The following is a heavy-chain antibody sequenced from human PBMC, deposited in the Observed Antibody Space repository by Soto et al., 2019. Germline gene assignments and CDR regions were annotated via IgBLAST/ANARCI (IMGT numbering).Heavy chain of an antibody. Sequence: PSETLSLTCAVYGGSFSGYDWTWIRQPPGTGLEWIGEINHSGSTNYNPSLKSRVTISVNTSKNQFSLKLTSVTAADTAVYYCARYKITGLFDYWGQGTLVTVSS. J-gene: IGHJ4*02. CDR3: ARYKITGLFDY. V-gene: IGHV4-34*01. CDR2: INHSGST. D-gene: IGHD2-8*02. CDR1: GGSFSGYD.